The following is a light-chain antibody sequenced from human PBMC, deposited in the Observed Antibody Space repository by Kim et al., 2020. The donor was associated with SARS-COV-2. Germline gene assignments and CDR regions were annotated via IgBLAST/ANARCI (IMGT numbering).Light chain of an antibody. Sequence: LTQPHSVSESPGKTVTISCTRSSGSIASNNVQWYQQRPGSAPTTVIYEDNQRPSGVPDRFSGSIDSSSNSASLTISGLKTEDEADYYCQSYDSSNVVFGGGTQLTVL. CDR1: SGSIASNN. V-gene: IGLV6-57*04. CDR2: EDN. CDR3: QSYDSSNVV. J-gene: IGLJ2*01.